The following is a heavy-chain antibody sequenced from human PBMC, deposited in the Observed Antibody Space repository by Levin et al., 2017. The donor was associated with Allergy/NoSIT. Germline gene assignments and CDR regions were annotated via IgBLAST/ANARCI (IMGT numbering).Heavy chain of an antibody. CDR3: AKDMLDYYDSSGGFDY. D-gene: IGHD3-22*01. J-gene: IGHJ4*02. CDR1: GFTFDDYA. Sequence: GGSLRLSCAASGFTFDDYAMHWVRQAPGKGLEWVSGISWNSGSIGYADSVKGRFTISRDNAKNSLYLQMNSLRAEDTALYYCAKDMLDYYDSSGGFDYWGQGTLVTVSS. V-gene: IGHV3-9*01. CDR2: ISWNSGSI.